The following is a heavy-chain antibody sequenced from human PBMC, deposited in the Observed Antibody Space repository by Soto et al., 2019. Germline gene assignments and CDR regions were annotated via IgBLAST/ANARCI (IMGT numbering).Heavy chain of an antibody. CDR3: AEAAEEVAGTVYGY. CDR1: GLNFNHYR. J-gene: IGHJ4*02. V-gene: IGHV3-23*01. D-gene: IGHD6-19*01. CDR2: LSCAXGA. Sequence: GGSMRRSSAGSGLNFNHYRMSWVRQAPGKGLEGVSSLSCAXGANNAASMKGRFTISKDNSNDTLYLQMNSLRADDTAVYQCAEAAEEVAGTVYGYGRQGTLVTVSS.